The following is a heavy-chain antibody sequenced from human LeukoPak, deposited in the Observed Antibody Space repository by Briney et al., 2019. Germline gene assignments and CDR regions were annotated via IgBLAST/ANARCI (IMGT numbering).Heavy chain of an antibody. CDR1: GFTFSSYA. Sequence: PGGSLRLSCAASGFTFSSYAMSWVRQAPGKGLEWVSAISGSGGSTYYADSVKGRFTISRDNSKNTLYLQMNSPRAEDTAVYYCAKDDYCSSTSCHLDYWGQGTLVAVSS. CDR3: AKDDYCSSTSCHLDY. V-gene: IGHV3-23*01. J-gene: IGHJ4*02. D-gene: IGHD2-2*01. CDR2: ISGSGGST.